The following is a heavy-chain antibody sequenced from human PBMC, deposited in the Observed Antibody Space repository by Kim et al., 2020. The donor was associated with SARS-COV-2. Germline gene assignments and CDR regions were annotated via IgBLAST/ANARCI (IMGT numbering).Heavy chain of an antibody. V-gene: IGHV5-51*01. Sequence: ASEPRYSPSFQGQVTISADQSISTAYMQWSSLKASDTAMYYCARRFGMDVWGQGTTVTVSS. CDR2: ASEP. CDR3: ARRFGMDV. J-gene: IGHJ6*02.